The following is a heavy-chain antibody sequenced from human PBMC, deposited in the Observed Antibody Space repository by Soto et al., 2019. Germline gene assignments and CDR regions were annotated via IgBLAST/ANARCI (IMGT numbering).Heavy chain of an antibody. Sequence: QVQLQESGPGLVKPSETLSLTCTVSGSSISSYYWSWIRQPPGKGLEWLGYIYYSGNTNYNPSLKRRVTRDGDTSKSQFSLNLSSGTAADAAVYYCARRAPYGVSTGCYEYWGQGTLVAVSS. V-gene: IGHV4-59*08. CDR1: GSSISSYY. D-gene: IGHD2-2*01. CDR3: ARRAPYGVSTGCYEY. J-gene: IGHJ4*02. CDR2: IYYSGNT.